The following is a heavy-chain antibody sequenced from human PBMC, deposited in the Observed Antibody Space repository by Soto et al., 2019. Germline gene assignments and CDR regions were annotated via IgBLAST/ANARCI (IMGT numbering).Heavy chain of an antibody. D-gene: IGHD1-20*01. CDR3: ATEITGTTLAFDI. V-gene: IGHV3-53*04. Sequence: GGSLRLSCAASGFTVSSNYMSWVRQAPGKGLEWVSVIYSGGSTYYADSVKGRFTISRHNSKNTLYLQMNSLRAEDTAVYYCATEITGTTLAFDIWGQGTMVTVS. CDR2: IYSGGST. J-gene: IGHJ3*02. CDR1: GFTVSSNY.